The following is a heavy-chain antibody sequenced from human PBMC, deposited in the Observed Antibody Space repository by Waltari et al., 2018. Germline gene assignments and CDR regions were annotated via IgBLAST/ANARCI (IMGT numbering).Heavy chain of an antibody. CDR2: IRSKAYGETT. Sequence: EVQLVESGGGLVQPGRSLRLSCTASGFTFGVYAMSWFRQAPGKGLEWVGFIRSKAYGETTEYAASVKGRFTISRDDSKSIAYLQMNSLKTEDTAVYYCTRDYDDSSGYYYYYGMDVWGQGTTVTVSS. CDR3: TRDYDDSSGYYYYYGMDV. V-gene: IGHV3-49*03. J-gene: IGHJ6*02. CDR1: GFTFGVYA. D-gene: IGHD3-22*01.